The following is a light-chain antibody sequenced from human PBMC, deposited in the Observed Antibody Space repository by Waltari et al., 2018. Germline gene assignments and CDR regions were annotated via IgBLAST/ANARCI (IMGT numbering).Light chain of an antibody. J-gene: IGKJ2*01. CDR1: QSVDSTH. CDR3: QQYGGSPMYT. V-gene: IGKV3-20*01. Sequence: EVVLSQSPGTLSLSPGERATLSCRASQSVDSTHLAWHQQKPGQAPRLLIYAASTRDIGIPDRFSGSGSGTDFILTISRLEPEDFAVYYCQQYGGSPMYTFGQGTKLEIK. CDR2: AAS.